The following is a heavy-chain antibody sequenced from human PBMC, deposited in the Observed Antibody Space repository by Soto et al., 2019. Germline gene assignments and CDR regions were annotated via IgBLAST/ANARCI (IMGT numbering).Heavy chain of an antibody. J-gene: IGHJ4*02. Sequence: QLQLQESGPGLVKPSETLSLTCTVSGGSISRSSYFWGWIRQPPGKGLEWIGSIYYSGSTYYNPSLKRRVTISVDTSKNQFSLKLSSVTAADTAVYSCARHDYGGFGLWGQGTLVTVSS. D-gene: IGHD4-17*01. CDR2: IYYSGST. CDR1: GGSISRSSYF. V-gene: IGHV4-39*01. CDR3: ARHDYGGFGL.